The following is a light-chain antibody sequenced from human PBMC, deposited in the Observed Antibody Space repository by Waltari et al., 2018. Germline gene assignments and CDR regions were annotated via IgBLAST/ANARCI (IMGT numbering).Light chain of an antibody. J-gene: IGLJ1*01. Sequence: QSALTPGPAPVSGPPGQSITISCSGTDSDVGPYDFVSWYQQHPGKAPHLIIYEVSNRPSGISNRFSASKSGNTASLTISGLQAEDEADYYCSSYTTSSAPGVFGTGTRVTVL. CDR2: EVS. CDR3: SSYTTSSAPGV. V-gene: IGLV2-14*01. CDR1: DSDVGPYDF.